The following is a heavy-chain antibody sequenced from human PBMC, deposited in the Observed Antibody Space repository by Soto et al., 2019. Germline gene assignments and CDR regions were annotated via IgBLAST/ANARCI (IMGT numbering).Heavy chain of an antibody. CDR2: IYYSGST. D-gene: IGHD2-15*01. CDR1: GGSISSGGYY. J-gene: IGHJ5*02. Sequence: SECLSLTCTVSGGSISSGGYYWSWIRQHPGKGLEWIGYIYYSGSTYYNPSLKSRVTISVDTSKNQFSLKLSSVTAADTAMYYCARAHVVVVAATRHNWFDPWGQGTLVTVSS. CDR3: ARAHVVVVAATRHNWFDP. V-gene: IGHV4-31*03.